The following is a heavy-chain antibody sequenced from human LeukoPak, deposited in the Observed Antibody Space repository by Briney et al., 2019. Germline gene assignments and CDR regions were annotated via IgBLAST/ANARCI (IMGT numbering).Heavy chain of an antibody. J-gene: IGHJ6*03. CDR3: ARHSYYGDYYYYYMDV. D-gene: IGHD4-17*01. CDR1: GYSIRSGYY. Sequence: SETLSLTCTVSGYSIRSGYYWGWIRQPPGKGLKWIATIYHSGSAYYNPSLKSRVTISVDTSKNQFSLKLSSVTAADTAVYYCARHSYYGDYYYYYMDVWGKGTTVTISS. CDR2: IYHSGSA. V-gene: IGHV4-38-2*02.